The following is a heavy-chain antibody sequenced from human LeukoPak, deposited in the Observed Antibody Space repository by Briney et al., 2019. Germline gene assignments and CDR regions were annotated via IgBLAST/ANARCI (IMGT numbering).Heavy chain of an antibody. V-gene: IGHV3-7*01. CDR3: ARDVARTPAAFDI. CDR1: GFTFRSYW. Sequence: GGSLRLSCAASGFTFRSYWMSWVRQAPGKELEWVANIKQDGSEKYYVDSVKGRFTISRDNAKNSLYLQMNSLRAEDTAVYFCARDVARTPAAFDIWGQGTMVTVSS. J-gene: IGHJ3*02. D-gene: IGHD1-1*01. CDR2: IKQDGSEK.